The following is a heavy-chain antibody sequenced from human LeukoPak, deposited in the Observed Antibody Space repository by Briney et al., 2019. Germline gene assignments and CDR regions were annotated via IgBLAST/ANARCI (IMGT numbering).Heavy chain of an antibody. D-gene: IGHD3-9*01. J-gene: IGHJ2*01. CDR3: ATTRLLYTDYYWYFDL. CDR2: MHFSGST. V-gene: IGHV4-39*01. CDR1: GGPISRRHYY. Sequence: PSETLSLTCTVSGGPISRRHYYWRRVRKPPARGLDRHGNMHFSGSTYYNPSLKSRVTLSVDTSKNQFSLELNSVTAADTAVYFCATTRLLYTDYYWYFDLWGRGTLVTVSS.